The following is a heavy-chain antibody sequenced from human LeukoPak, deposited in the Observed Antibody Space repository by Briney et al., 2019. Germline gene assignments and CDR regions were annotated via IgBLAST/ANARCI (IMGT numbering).Heavy chain of an antibody. CDR2: ISGSGGST. CDR3: ARVYGGNFHDTFDI. V-gene: IGHV3-23*01. J-gene: IGHJ3*02. D-gene: IGHD4-23*01. CDR1: GFTFSSYA. Sequence: PGGSLRLACAASGFTFSSYAMSWVRQAPGKGLEWVSAISGSGGSTYYADSVKGRFTSSRDNSKNTLYLQMSSLRADDTAVYYCARVYGGNFHDTFDIWGQGTMVTVSS.